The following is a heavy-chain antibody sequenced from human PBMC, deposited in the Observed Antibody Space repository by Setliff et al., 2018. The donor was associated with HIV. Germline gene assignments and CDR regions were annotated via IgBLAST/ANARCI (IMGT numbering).Heavy chain of an antibody. CDR1: GFDFTSYT. CDR3: ARASPGVVMIPDS. CDR2: ISPGGSFM. V-gene: IGHV3-21*01. D-gene: IGHD3-22*01. J-gene: IGHJ4*02. Sequence: GESLTISCAASGFDFTSYTMTWVRQAPGKGLEWVASISPGGSFMYYGDSIQGRFTISRDDAKSSLYLQMNSLKVEDTATYFCARASPGVVMIPDSWGQGTLVTVSS.